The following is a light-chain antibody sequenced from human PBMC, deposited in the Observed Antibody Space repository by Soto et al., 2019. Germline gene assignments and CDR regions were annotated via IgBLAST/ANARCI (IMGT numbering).Light chain of an antibody. J-gene: IGLJ1*01. V-gene: IGLV2-11*01. Sequence: QSVLTQPRSVSGSPGQSVTISCTGTSSDVGGYNFVSWYQQHPGKAPKLMIYDVSARPSGVPDRFSGSKSGNTASLTISGLQAEDEADYYCSSYAGTPVVFGTGTKVTVL. CDR2: DVS. CDR3: SSYAGTPVV. CDR1: SSDVGGYNF.